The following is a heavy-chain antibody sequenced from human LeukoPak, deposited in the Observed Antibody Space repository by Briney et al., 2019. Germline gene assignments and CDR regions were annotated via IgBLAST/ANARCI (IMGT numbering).Heavy chain of an antibody. CDR1: GFTFSTYW. CDR2: IKQDGSEK. J-gene: IGHJ4*02. CDR3: ARDSAGIYY. Sequence: GGSLRLSCEASGFTFSTYWMSWVRQAPGKGLEWVANIKQDGSEKYYVDSVKGRFTISRDNAKNSLYLQMNSLRAEDTAMYYCARDSAGIYYWGQGTLVTLSS. D-gene: IGHD6-13*01. V-gene: IGHV3-7*01.